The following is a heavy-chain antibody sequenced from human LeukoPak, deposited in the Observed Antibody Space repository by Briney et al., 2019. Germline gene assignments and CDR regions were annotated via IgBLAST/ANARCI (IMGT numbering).Heavy chain of an antibody. CDR1: GYTLTELS. Sequence: GASVKVSCKVSGYTLTELSMHWVRQAPGKGLEWMGGFDPEDGETIYAQKFQGRVTMTEGTSTDTAYMELSSLRSEDTAVYYCATATEWLNFDYWGQGTLVTVSS. CDR3: ATATEWLNFDY. V-gene: IGHV1-24*01. J-gene: IGHJ4*02. CDR2: FDPEDGET. D-gene: IGHD3-3*01.